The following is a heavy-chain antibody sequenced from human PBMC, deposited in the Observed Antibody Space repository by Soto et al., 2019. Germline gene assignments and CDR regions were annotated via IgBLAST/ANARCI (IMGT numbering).Heavy chain of an antibody. V-gene: IGHV4-31*03. CDR1: GGSISSGRFY. CDR3: VITTFYDIFTPYYSVFDY. D-gene: IGHD3-9*01. CDR2: ISDSGSS. Sequence: QVQLQESGPGLVKPSQTLTLTCTVSGGSISSGRFYWSWIRQHPGKVLEWTGNISDSGSSYYNPSLESSVALSVDTFENEFSQKLSAVTAADTAVYCCVITTFYDIFTPYYSVFDYWGQGTKVSVSS. J-gene: IGHJ4*02.